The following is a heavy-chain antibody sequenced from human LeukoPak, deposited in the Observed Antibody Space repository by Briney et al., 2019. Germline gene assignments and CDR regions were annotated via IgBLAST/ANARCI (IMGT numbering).Heavy chain of an antibody. J-gene: IGHJ4*02. Sequence: GGSLRLSCAASGFTFSSYGMHWVRQVPGKGLEWVAFIWYDGSNEYYADSVKGRFTISRDNSKNTLYLQMNSLRAEDTAVYYCAEDHYDFWSGYYTPWGYWGQGTLVTVSS. CDR1: GFTFSSYG. CDR3: AEDHYDFWSGYYTPWGY. V-gene: IGHV3-30*02. D-gene: IGHD3-3*01. CDR2: IWYDGSNE.